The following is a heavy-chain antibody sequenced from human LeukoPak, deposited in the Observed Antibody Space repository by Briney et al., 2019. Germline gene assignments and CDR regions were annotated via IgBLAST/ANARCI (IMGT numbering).Heavy chain of an antibody. CDR2: IYHSGST. CDR1: GGSISSSNW. J-gene: IGHJ6*02. D-gene: IGHD3-22*01. Sequence: PSETLSLTCTVSGGSISSSNWWSWVRQPPGKGLEWIGEIYHSGSTNYNPSLRSRVTISVDKSKNQFSLKLSSVTAADTAVYYCARVSSSSGYYGLYYGMDVWGQGTTVTVSS. V-gene: IGHV4-4*02. CDR3: ARVSSSSGYYGLYYGMDV.